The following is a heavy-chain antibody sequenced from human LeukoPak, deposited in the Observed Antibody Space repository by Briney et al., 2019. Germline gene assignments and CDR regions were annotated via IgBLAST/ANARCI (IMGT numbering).Heavy chain of an antibody. CDR3: ASAVYDLRGQRLLPAGFGY. Sequence: GGSLRLSCAASGFTFGSYEMNWVRQAPGKGLEWVSYIGTIISTTYYADSVKGRFTVSRDDAKNSLYLQMSSLRAEDTAVYYCASAVYDLRGQRLLPAGFGYWGQGTLVTVSS. V-gene: IGHV3-48*03. CDR1: GFTFGSYE. J-gene: IGHJ4*02. CDR2: IGTIISTT. D-gene: IGHD6-25*01.